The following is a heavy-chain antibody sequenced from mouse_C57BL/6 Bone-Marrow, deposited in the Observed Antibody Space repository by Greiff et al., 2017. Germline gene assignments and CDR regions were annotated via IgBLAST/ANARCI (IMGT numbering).Heavy chain of an antibody. Sequence: VQLQQSGPELVKPGASVKISCKASGYAFSSSWMNWVKQRPGKGLEWIGRIYPGDGDTNYNGKFKGKATLTADKSSSTAYMQLSSLTSEDSAVYFCATSTVVATDYAMDYWGQGTSVTVSS. CDR3: ATSTVVATDYAMDY. CDR2: IYPGDGDT. CDR1: GYAFSSSW. D-gene: IGHD1-1*01. V-gene: IGHV1-82*01. J-gene: IGHJ4*01.